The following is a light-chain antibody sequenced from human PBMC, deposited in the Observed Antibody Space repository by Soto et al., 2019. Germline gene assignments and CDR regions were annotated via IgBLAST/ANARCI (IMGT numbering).Light chain of an antibody. CDR3: SSYTSFKTLV. V-gene: IGLV2-14*01. CDR1: SSDVGGYKY. CDR2: DVT. J-gene: IGLJ1*01. Sequence: QSALTQPASVSESPGQSITISCTGSSSDVGGYKYVSWYQQYPGKAPKLLICDVTNRPSGVSNRFSGSKSGYTASLTISGLQSEDEADYYCSSYTSFKTLVFGTGTKLTVL.